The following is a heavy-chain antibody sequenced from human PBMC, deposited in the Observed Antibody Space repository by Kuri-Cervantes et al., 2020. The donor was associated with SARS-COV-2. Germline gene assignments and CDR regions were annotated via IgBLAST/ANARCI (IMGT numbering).Heavy chain of an antibody. Sequence: SVKVSCKASGGTFSSYAISWVRQAPGQGLEWMGGITPIFGTANYAQNFQGRVTITADESTSTAYMELSSLRSEDTAVYYCARFPPHYDFWSGYLGTYYYGMDVWGQGTTVTVPS. CDR1: GGTFSSYA. CDR3: ARFPPHYDFWSGYLGTYYYGMDV. V-gene: IGHV1-69*13. CDR2: ITPIFGTA. J-gene: IGHJ6*02. D-gene: IGHD3-3*01.